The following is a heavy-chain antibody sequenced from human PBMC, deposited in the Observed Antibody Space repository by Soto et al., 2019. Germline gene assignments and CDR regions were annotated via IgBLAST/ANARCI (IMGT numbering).Heavy chain of an antibody. J-gene: IGHJ4*02. CDR1: GDSMTSGGYY. CDR3: APGAPRPRDVATYFHF. Sequence: PSETLSLTCSVSGDSMTSGGYYWSWVRHHPGKGLEWVGSIYYTGDTYFNPSLKSRITVSMDTSKNEFSLKLTSVTSADTAAYFCAPGAPRPRDVATYFHFWGQGTLVTVSS. V-gene: IGHV4-31*03. CDR2: IYYTGDT.